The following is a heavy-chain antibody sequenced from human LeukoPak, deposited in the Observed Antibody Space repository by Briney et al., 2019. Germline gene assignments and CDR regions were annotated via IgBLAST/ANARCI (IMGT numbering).Heavy chain of an antibody. V-gene: IGHV5-51*01. Sequence: ESLKISCKGSGYSFTSYWIGWVRQMPGKGLEWMGIIYPGDSDTRYSPSFQGQVTISADKSISTAYLQWSSLRASDTAMYYGASPITVAGHDAFDIWGKGTGVTVFS. CDR2: IYPGDSDT. J-gene: IGHJ3*02. CDR1: GYSFTSYW. CDR3: ASPITVAGHDAFDI. D-gene: IGHD6-19*01.